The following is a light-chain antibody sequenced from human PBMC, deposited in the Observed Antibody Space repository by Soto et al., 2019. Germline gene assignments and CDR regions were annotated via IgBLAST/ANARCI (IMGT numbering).Light chain of an antibody. CDR2: AAS. V-gene: IGKV1-16*02. Sequence: DIQMTQSPSSLSASVGDRVTITCRASQVIAHYLSWYQQKTGNPPKSLIFAASNLPTGVPSKFSVSGSDSDFTLTISNLQPEDSAIFYFQQYKGYPLTFGGGTTVEI. CDR3: QQYKGYPLT. J-gene: IGKJ4*01. CDR1: QVIAHY.